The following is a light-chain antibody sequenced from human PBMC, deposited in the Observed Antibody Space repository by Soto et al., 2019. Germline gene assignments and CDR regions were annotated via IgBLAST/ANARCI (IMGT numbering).Light chain of an antibody. V-gene: IGLV2-14*03. CDR3: SSYTSINTEV. Sequence: QSVLTQPASVSGSPGQSIAISCTGSSSDVGGYNYVSWYQQHPGKAPKLMIKDVTDRPSGVPDRFSASKSGNTASLTISGLQAEVFADYYCSSYTSINTEVSGTGTKVTVL. CDR2: DVT. CDR1: SSDVGGYNY. J-gene: IGLJ1*01.